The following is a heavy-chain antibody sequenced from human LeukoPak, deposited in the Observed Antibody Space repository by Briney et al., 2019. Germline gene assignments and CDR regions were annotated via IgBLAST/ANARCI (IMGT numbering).Heavy chain of an antibody. CDR3: ARLNYCSSTSCYTPFDY. D-gene: IGHD2-2*02. CDR1: GYSFTSYW. CDR2: IYPGDSDT. Sequence: GESLKISCKGSGYSFTSYWIGWVRQMPGKGLEWMGIIYPGDSDTRYSPSFQGQVTISADKSISTAYLQWSSLKASDTAMYYCARLNYCSSTSCYTPFDYWGQGTLVTVSS. J-gene: IGHJ4*02. V-gene: IGHV5-51*01.